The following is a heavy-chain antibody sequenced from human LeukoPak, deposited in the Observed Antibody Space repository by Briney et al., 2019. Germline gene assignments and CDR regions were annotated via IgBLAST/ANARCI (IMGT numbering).Heavy chain of an antibody. V-gene: IGHV1-2*02. Sequence: ASVKVSFKASGYTFTGYYMHWVRQAPGQGLEWMGWINPNSGGTNYAQKFQGRVTMTRDTSISTAYMELSRLRSDDTAVYYCARGGGGYEGDYYMDVWGKGTTVTVSS. D-gene: IGHD5-12*01. CDR3: ARGGGGYEGDYYMDV. J-gene: IGHJ6*03. CDR2: INPNSGGT. CDR1: GYTFTGYY.